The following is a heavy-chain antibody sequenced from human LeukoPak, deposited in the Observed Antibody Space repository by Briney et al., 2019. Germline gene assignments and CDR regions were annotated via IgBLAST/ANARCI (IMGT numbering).Heavy chain of an antibody. V-gene: IGHV4-34*01. CDR2: INHSGST. J-gene: IGHJ3*02. D-gene: IGHD1-26*01. Sequence: SETLSLTCAVYGGSFSGYYWSWLRQPPGKGLEWIGEINHSGSTNYNPSLKSRVTISVDTSKNQFSLKLSSVTAADTAVYYCVSSIVGATVQGAAFDIWGQGTMVTVSS. CDR3: VSSIVGATVQGAAFDI. CDR1: GGSFSGYY.